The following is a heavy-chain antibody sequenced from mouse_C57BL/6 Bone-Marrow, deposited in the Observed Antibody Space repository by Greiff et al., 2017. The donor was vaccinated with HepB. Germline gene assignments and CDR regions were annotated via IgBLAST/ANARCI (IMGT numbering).Heavy chain of an antibody. CDR3: ARGYFDY. Sequence: VQLQQSGPELVKPGASVKISCKASGYSFTGYYMNWVKQSPEKSLEWIGEINPSTGGTTYNQKFKAKATLTVDKSSSTAYMQLKSLTSEDSAVYYCARGYFDYWGQGTTLTFSS. CDR1: GYSFTGYY. J-gene: IGHJ2*01. CDR2: INPSTGGT. V-gene: IGHV1-42*01.